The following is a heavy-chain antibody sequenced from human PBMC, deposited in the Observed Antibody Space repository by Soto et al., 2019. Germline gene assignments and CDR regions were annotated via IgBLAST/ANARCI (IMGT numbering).Heavy chain of an antibody. V-gene: IGHV4-30-2*01. CDR1: GGSISTGVYS. CDR3: ARGHYRYAMDV. J-gene: IGHJ6*02. Sequence: SETLSLTCGVSGGSISTGVYSWNWIRQPPGKGLEWVGYINHSGSTYDNPSLKSRVTMSVNRSKNQFSLNLTSVTAADTAVYFCARGHYRYAMDVWGQGTTVTVSS. CDR2: INHSGST.